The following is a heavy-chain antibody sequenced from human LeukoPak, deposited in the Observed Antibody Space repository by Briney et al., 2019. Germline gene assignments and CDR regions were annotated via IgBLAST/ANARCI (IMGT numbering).Heavy chain of an antibody. CDR1: GFXSFTYE. CDR3: ARSRVAALQSSDY. J-gene: IGHJ4*02. Sequence: GGSPRLSCEAPGFXSFTYEIRWVRQAPGKGRWRISIIGSSGSIIYSADFVSGRFTICRDNDKTVLYLQMNSLSDEDTAVYYCARSRVAALQSSDYWGQGTLLTVSS. CDR2: IGSSGSII. V-gene: IGHV3-48*03. D-gene: IGHD6-13*01.